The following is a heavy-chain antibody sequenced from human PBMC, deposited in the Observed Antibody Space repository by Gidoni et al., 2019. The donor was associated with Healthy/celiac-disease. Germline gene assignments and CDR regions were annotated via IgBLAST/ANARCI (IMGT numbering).Heavy chain of an antibody. V-gene: IGHV4-34*01. Sequence: QVQLQQWGAGLLKPSETLSLTCAVYGGSFSGYYWSWIRQPPGKGLEWIGEINHSGSTNYNPSLKSRVTISVDTSKNQFSLKLSSVTAADTAVYYCARGRRAYCSGGSCYRNFDYWGQGTLVTVSS. CDR2: INHSGST. CDR1: GGSFSGYY. J-gene: IGHJ4*02. D-gene: IGHD2-15*01. CDR3: ARGRRAYCSGGSCYRNFDY.